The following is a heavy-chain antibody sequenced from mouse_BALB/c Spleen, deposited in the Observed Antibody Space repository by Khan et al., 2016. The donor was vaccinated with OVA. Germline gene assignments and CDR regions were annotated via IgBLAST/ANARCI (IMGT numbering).Heavy chain of an antibody. V-gene: IGHV3-2*02. Sequence: EVQLVESGPGLVKPSQSLSLTCIVTGYSITSGYGWNWIRQFPGNKLEWMGYISYSGSTNYNPSLKSRISITRDTSKNQFFLQLNSVTTEDTATYYCARTAMIKYWGQGTTLTVSS. CDR2: ISYSGST. D-gene: IGHD1-2*01. CDR3: ARTAMIKY. CDR1: GYSITSGYG. J-gene: IGHJ2*01.